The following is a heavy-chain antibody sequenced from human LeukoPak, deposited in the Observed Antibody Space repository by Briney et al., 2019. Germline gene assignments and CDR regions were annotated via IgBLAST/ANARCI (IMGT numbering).Heavy chain of an antibody. Sequence: GGSLRPSCAASGFTVSSNYMSWVRQAPGKGLEWVSVIYSGGSTYYADSVKGRFTISRDNSKNTLYLQMNSLRAEDTAVYYCARDYSYRNYYDSSGYNDAFDIWGQGTMVTVSS. D-gene: IGHD3-22*01. V-gene: IGHV3-66*01. CDR3: ARDYSYRNYYDSSGYNDAFDI. J-gene: IGHJ3*02. CDR2: IYSGGST. CDR1: GFTVSSNY.